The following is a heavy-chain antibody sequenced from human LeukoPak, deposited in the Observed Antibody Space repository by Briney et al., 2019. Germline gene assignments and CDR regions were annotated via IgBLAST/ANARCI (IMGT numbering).Heavy chain of an antibody. CDR1: GYTFTSYD. D-gene: IGHD5-12*01. V-gene: IGHV1-8*01. Sequence: ASVKVSCKASGYTFTSYDINWVRQATGQGLEWMGWMNPNSGNTGYAQKFQGRVTITTDESTSTAYMELSSLRSEDTAVYYCARGLGGYSGYDPPGYWGQGTLVTVSS. CDR2: MNPNSGNT. CDR3: ARGLGGYSGYDPPGY. J-gene: IGHJ4*02.